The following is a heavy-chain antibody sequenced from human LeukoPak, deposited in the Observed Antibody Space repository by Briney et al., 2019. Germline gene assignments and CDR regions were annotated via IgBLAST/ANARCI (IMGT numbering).Heavy chain of an antibody. Sequence: ETLSLTCTVSGGSISSGGYYWSWIRQAPGKGLEWVSAISGSGANTYYADSVKGRFTISRDNSKNTVYLQMNSLRAEDTAVYYCAKSIAASKPDYWGQGTLVTVSS. CDR2: ISGSGANT. CDR3: AKSIAASKPDY. V-gene: IGHV3-23*01. J-gene: IGHJ4*02. CDR1: GGSISSGGYY. D-gene: IGHD6-13*01.